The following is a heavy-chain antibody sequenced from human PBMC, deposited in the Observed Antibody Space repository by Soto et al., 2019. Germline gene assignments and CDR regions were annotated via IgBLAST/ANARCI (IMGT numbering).Heavy chain of an antibody. Sequence: QVQLVQSGAELKKPGASVKVSCKASGYTFSNYDMNWVRQATGQGPEWVGWVNPNNGDTGYAQKFQGRVTLTTDISTTTAYMERTSLRSEDTAIYYCAKVSRKGSVIDFDYWGQGTLITVSS. V-gene: IGHV1-8*01. CDR2: VNPNNGDT. J-gene: IGHJ4*02. CDR1: GYTFSNYD. CDR3: AKVSRKGSVIDFDY. D-gene: IGHD3-22*01.